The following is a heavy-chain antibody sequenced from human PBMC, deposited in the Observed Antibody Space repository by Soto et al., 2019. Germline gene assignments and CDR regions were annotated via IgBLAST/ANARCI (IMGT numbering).Heavy chain of an antibody. V-gene: IGHV4-59*08. CDR1: GGSISGYF. J-gene: IGHJ2*01. CDR2: IYDSGST. D-gene: IGHD6-13*01. Sequence: QVQLQESGPGLVKPSVTLSLSCTVSGGSISGYFWSWVRQAPGKGLDWIGYIYDSGSTIYNPSLKSRVTILIDTSKNQSSLKLSSVTAADTAVYYCVRHALAVAGTGYFDLWGRGTLVTVSS. CDR3: VRHALAVAGTGYFDL.